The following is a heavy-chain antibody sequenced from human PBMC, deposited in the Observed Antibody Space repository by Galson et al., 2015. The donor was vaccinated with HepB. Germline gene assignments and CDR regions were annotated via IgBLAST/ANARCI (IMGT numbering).Heavy chain of an antibody. D-gene: IGHD3-22*01. CDR1: GGTFSNYA. V-gene: IGHV1-69*10. CDR3: ARVPLLFVDAVGYDAFDI. Sequence: SVKVSCKASGGTFSNYAISWVRQAPGQGLEWMGGIIPILGIANYGQKFQGRVTITADTSKNQISPQLNSVSPEDTAVYYCARVPLLFVDAVGYDAFDIWGQGTLVTVSS. J-gene: IGHJ3*02. CDR2: IIPILGIA.